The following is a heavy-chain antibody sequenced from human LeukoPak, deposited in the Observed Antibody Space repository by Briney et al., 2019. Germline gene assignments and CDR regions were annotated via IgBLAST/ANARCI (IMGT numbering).Heavy chain of an antibody. Sequence: ASVKVSCKASGYTFTAYYMHWVRQAPGQGLEWMGWINPNSGGTNYAQKFQGRVTMTRDTSISTAYMELSRPRSDDTAVYYCARGKDHYYDSSGYPDYYYYTMDVWGQGTTVTVSS. CDR3: ARGKDHYYDSSGYPDYYYYTMDV. D-gene: IGHD3-22*01. J-gene: IGHJ6*02. CDR2: INPNSGGT. CDR1: GYTFTAYY. V-gene: IGHV1-2*02.